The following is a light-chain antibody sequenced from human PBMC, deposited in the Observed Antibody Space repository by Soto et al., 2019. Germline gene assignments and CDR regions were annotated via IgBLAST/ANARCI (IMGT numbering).Light chain of an antibody. J-gene: IGLJ1*01. V-gene: IGLV1-40*01. CDR1: SSNIGGGYD. CDR3: LSYDNSLSGYV. Sequence: QSVLTQPPSVSGAPGQTVTISCTGSSSNIGGGYDVNWYQQLPGAAPKLLIYGNSNRPSGVPDRFSGSKSGTAASLAITGLQAEDEADYYCLSYDNSLSGYVFGTGTKVTVL. CDR2: GNS.